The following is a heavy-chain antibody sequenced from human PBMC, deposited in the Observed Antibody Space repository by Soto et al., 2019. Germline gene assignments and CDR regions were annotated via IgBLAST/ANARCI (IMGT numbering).Heavy chain of an antibody. J-gene: IGHJ4*02. CDR2: ISGYNGNT. Sequence: GASVKVSCKASGYTFTNYGFSWVRRAPGQGLEWMGWISGYNGNTNYAERLQGRVTMTTDTSTSTAYMELKSLRYDDTAVYYCAREGQLGYWGQGTPVTVSS. CDR3: AREGQLGY. V-gene: IGHV1-18*01. D-gene: IGHD6-6*01. CDR1: GYTFTNYG.